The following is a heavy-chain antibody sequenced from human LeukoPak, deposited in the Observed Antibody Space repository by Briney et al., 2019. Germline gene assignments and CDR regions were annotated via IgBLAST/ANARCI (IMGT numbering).Heavy chain of an antibody. D-gene: IGHD4-17*01. CDR1: GFTFDSYV. Sequence: QSGRSLRLSCAASGFTFDSYVMHWVRQAPGKGLEWVAVISYDGSNKYYVDSVKGRFTISRDNSKNTLYLQMNSLRPEDTAVYYCAKDRTYDYGTYDAFDIWGPGTMVTVSS. V-gene: IGHV3-30*18. J-gene: IGHJ3*02. CDR2: ISYDGSNK. CDR3: AKDRTYDYGTYDAFDI.